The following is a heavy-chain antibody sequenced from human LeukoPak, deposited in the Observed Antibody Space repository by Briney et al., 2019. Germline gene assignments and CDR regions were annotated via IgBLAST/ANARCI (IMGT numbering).Heavy chain of an antibody. V-gene: IGHV4-59*01. CDR1: SGSISSYY. CDR2: FHNSGST. Sequence: SETLSLTCTVSSGSISSYYWNWIRHPPGEGLEWIGYFHNSGSTNYNPSPKSGVTTSEDTPKKQFSPKLSLLTAADTAVYYCGRGGASGGHLHCFYPWGQGALVTVSS. J-gene: IGHJ5*02. CDR3: GRGGASGGHLHCFYP. D-gene: IGHD3-10*01.